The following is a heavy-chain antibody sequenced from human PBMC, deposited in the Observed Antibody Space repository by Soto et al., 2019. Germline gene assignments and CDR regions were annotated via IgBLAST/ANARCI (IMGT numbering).Heavy chain of an antibody. D-gene: IGHD6-13*01. CDR2: IYYSGST. V-gene: IGHV4-31*03. CDR3: ARVGRAAAGTRFFDY. J-gene: IGHJ4*02. CDR1: GGSISSGGYY. Sequence: PSEALSLTCTVSGGSISSGGYYWSWIRQHPGKGLEWIGYIYYSGSTYYNPSLKSRVTISVDTSKNQFSLKLSSVTAADTAVYYCARVGRAAAGTRFFDYWGQGTLVTVS.